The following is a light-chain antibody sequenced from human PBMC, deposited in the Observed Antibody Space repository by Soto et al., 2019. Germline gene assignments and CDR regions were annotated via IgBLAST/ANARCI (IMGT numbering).Light chain of an antibody. CDR1: QSVSSK. Sequence: EIVMTQSPATLSVSPGERATLSCRASQSVSSKLAWFQQKPGKAPSLLIYGLSTMASGVPVRFSGSGSGTEFTLTINSLQPEDFAVYYCQQYNNSPHTFGQGTKVEIK. CDR2: GLS. V-gene: IGKV3-15*01. J-gene: IGKJ2*01. CDR3: QQYNNSPHT.